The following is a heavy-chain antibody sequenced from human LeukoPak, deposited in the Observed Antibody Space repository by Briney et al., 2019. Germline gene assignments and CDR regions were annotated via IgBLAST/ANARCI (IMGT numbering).Heavy chain of an antibody. CDR2: ISYDGSNK. V-gene: IGHV3-30*03. J-gene: IGHJ3*02. CDR1: GFTFSSYG. D-gene: IGHD5-24*01. Sequence: PGRSLRLSCAASGFTFSSYGMHWVRQAPGKGLEWVAVISYDGSNKYYADSVKGRFTISRDNSKNTLYLQMNSLRAEDTAVYYCASPTHRDGYNFGAFDIWGQGTMVTVSS. CDR3: ASPTHRDGYNFGAFDI.